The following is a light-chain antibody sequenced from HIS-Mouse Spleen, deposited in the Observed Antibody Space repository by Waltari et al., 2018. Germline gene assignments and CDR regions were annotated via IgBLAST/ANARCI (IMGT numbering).Light chain of an antibody. CDR2: ASP. CDR1: QGISSY. J-gene: IGKJ1*01. V-gene: IGKV1-9*01. CDR3: QQLNSYPPT. Sequence: DIQLTQSPSFLSASVGDRVTITCRASQGISSYLDWYQQKPGKAPNCLIYASPTLQSGVPSRFSGSGSGTEFTLTISSLQPEDFATYYCQQLNSYPPTFGQGTKVEIK.